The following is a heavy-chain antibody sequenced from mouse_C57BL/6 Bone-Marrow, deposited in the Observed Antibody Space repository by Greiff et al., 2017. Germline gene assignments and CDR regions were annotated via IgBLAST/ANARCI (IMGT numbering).Heavy chain of an antibody. CDR2: INPNNGGT. J-gene: IGHJ3*01. Sequence: VQLQQSGPELVKPGASVKISCKASGYTFTDYYMNWVKQSHGKSLEWIGDINPNNGGTSYNQKFKGKATLTVDKSSSTAYMELRSLTSEDSAVXYCASQNSSGYFAYWGQGTLVTVSA. CDR1: GYTFTDYY. CDR3: ASQNSSGYFAY. V-gene: IGHV1-26*01. D-gene: IGHD3-2*02.